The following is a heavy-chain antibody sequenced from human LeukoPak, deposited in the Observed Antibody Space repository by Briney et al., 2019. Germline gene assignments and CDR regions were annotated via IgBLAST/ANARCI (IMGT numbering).Heavy chain of an antibody. V-gene: IGHV4-34*01. J-gene: IGHJ6*03. Sequence: PSETLSLTCGVSGESFNGYYWTWIRQSPGKGLEWIGEINDIGHTNYNSALKSRVTILLDTSKKQFSLRLSSVTAADTAVYYCARGEGNDYVWGSFYYYLDVWAKGPRSPSR. D-gene: IGHD3-16*01. CDR2: INDIGHT. CDR3: ARGEGNDYVWGSFYYYLDV. CDR1: GESFNGYY.